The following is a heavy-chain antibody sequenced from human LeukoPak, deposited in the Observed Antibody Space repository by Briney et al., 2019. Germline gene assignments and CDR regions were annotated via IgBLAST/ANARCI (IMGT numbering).Heavy chain of an antibody. CDR1: VYRFATYW. Sequence: GESLKISCKGSVYRFATYWIGWVRQMPGKGLEWMAIIYPIDSNTKYSPSFQGQVTISVDKSISTAYLQWSSLKASAPAMYFCVTLYHQNWNYDDAFDIAGQGTIVTVSS. CDR3: VTLYHQNWNYDDAFDI. D-gene: IGHD1-7*01. V-gene: IGHV5-51*01. J-gene: IGHJ3*02. CDR2: IYPIDSNT.